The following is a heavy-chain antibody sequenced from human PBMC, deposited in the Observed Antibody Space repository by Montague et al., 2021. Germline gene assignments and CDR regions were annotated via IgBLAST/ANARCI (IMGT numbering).Heavy chain of an antibody. D-gene: IGHD2-15*01. Sequence: SETLSLTCTVSGDSISSASYCWGWIRQPPGKGLEFIGVIYYNGTTYHNPSLKSRVTVSMDTSKNQFSLKLSSVTAADTAVYYCARSSYCRGGSCYSGFDPWGQGTLVTASS. CDR3: ARSSYCRGGSCYSGFDP. CDR2: IYYNGTT. CDR1: GDSISSASYC. J-gene: IGHJ5*02. V-gene: IGHV4-39*01.